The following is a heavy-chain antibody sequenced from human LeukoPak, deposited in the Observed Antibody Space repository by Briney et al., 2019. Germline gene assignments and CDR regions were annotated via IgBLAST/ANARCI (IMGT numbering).Heavy chain of an antibody. CDR1: GFTFSSYS. CDR2: IGGSGGGT. Sequence: PGGSLRLSCAASGFTFSSYSMNWVRQAPGKGLEWVSAIGGSGGGTYYADSVKGRFTISRDNSKNTLYLQMNSLRAEDTAVYYCAKRGCGWYEDYYYYMDVWGKGTTVTISS. D-gene: IGHD6-19*01. J-gene: IGHJ6*03. V-gene: IGHV3-23*01. CDR3: AKRGCGWYEDYYYYMDV.